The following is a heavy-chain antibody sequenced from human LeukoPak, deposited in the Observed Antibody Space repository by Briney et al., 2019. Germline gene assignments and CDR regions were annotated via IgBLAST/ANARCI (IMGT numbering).Heavy chain of an antibody. CDR2: TSFDGSNQ. CDR1: GFTISTYG. J-gene: IGHJ4*02. V-gene: IGHV3-30*18. CDR3: EKGRRDFSWLPSFDW. D-gene: IGHD3-9*01. Sequence: GESLTLSCAASGFTISTYGRHWLRQAPAKEVEGVAVTSFDGSNQYYDASVKGRFTISIDNFKSTMFLQMNRLRAEDTAVYYCEKGRRDFSWLPSFDWWGQGILVTVSS.